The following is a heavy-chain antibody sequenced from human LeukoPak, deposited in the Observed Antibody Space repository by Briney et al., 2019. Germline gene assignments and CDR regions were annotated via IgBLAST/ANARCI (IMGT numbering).Heavy chain of an antibody. Sequence: PSETLSLTCTVSGGSISSSSYYWGWIRQPPGKGLEWIGSIYYSGSTYYNPSLKSRVTISVDKSKNQFSLKLSSVTAADTAVYYCARDRIAVAGYRAGAFDIWGQGTMVTVSS. D-gene: IGHD6-19*01. CDR2: IYYSGST. CDR3: ARDRIAVAGYRAGAFDI. J-gene: IGHJ3*02. V-gene: IGHV4-39*07. CDR1: GGSISSSSYY.